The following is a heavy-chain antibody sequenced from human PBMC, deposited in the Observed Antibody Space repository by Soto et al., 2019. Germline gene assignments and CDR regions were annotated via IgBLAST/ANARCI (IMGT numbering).Heavy chain of an antibody. J-gene: IGHJ6*02. CDR3: ARDLSGDYYYYGMDV. V-gene: IGHV3-21*01. CDR2: ISSSSSYI. D-gene: IGHD2-15*01. CDR1: GFTFSSYS. Sequence: PEGSLRLSCAASGFTFSSYSMNWVRQAPGKGLEWVSSISSSSSYIYYADSVKGRFTISRDNAKNSLYLQMNSLRAEDTAVYYCARDLSGDYYYYGMDVWGQGTTVPVS.